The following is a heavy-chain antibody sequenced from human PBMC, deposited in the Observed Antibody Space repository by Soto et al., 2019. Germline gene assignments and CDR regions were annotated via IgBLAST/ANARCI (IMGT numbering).Heavy chain of an antibody. CDR2: INAGTGNT. J-gene: IGHJ6*02. Sequence: ASVKVSCKASGYTFTSHAMHWVRQAPGQRPEWLGWINAGTGNTRYSQKFEVRVTISMDTSANTSYMEMNSLTSEDTAVYYCATRRANRSDYYYGMDVWGQGTKVTVYS. V-gene: IGHV1-3*01. CDR3: ATRRANRSDYYYGMDV. CDR1: GYTFTSHA.